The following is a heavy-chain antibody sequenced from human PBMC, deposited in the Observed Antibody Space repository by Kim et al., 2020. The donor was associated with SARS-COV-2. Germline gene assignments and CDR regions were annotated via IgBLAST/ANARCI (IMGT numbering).Heavy chain of an antibody. CDR1: GGSISSSSYY. V-gene: IGHV4-39*01. Sequence: SETLSLTCTVSGGSISSSSYYWGWIRQPPGKGLEWIGSIYYSGSTYYNPSLKSRVTISVDTSKNQFSLKLSSVTAADTAVYYCARFFPTNCSSTSCYDAFDIWGQGTMVTVSS. J-gene: IGHJ3*02. CDR2: IYYSGST. CDR3: ARFFPTNCSSTSCYDAFDI. D-gene: IGHD2-2*01.